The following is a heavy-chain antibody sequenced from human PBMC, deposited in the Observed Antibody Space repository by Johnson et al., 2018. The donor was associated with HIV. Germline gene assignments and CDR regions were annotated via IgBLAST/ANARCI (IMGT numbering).Heavy chain of an antibody. CDR3: ARSYSTSWNASDI. J-gene: IGHJ3*02. Sequence: QVQLVESGGGVVQPGRSLRLSCAASGFTFSSYGMHWVRQAPGKGLEWMAAISYDGNNKFQADSVKGRFTISRDNSKNTLYLQMNSLRAEDTAVYYCARSYSTSWNASDIWGQGTMVTVSS. CDR2: ISYDGNNK. CDR1: GFTFSSYG. D-gene: IGHD4-11*01. V-gene: IGHV3-30*19.